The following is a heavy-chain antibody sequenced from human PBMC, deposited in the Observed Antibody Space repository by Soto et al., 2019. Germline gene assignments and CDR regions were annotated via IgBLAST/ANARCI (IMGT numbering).Heavy chain of an antibody. V-gene: IGHV3-23*01. CDR2: LSDSGGSI. CDR1: GFTFSRHA. D-gene: IGHD6-13*01. CDR3: ARDYSNPYNWFDP. Sequence: GGSLRLSCTASGFTFSRHAMTWVRQAPGKGLEWVSGLSDSGGSIYYADSVKGRFTISRDNAKNSLYLQMNSLRAEDTAVYYCARDYSNPYNWFDPWGQGTLVTVSS. J-gene: IGHJ5*02.